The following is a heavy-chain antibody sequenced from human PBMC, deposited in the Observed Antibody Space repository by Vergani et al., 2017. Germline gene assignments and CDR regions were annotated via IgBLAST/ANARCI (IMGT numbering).Heavy chain of an antibody. J-gene: IGHJ4*02. V-gene: IGHV3-48*01. CDR2: ISGSTTTI. CDR1: GFTFSSYA. CDR3: ARAGPYCSSTSCPSDY. Sequence: EVQLLESGGGLVQPGGSLRLSCAASGFTFSSYAMSWVRQAPGKGLEWVSSISGSTTTIYYADSVKGRFTISRDNAKNALYLQMNSLRAEDTAVYYCARAGPYCSSTSCPSDYWGQGILVTVSS. D-gene: IGHD2-2*01.